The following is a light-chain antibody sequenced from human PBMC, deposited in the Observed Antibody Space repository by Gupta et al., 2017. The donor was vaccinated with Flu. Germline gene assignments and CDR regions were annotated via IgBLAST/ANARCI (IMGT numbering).Light chain of an antibody. V-gene: IGLV2-14*01. J-gene: IGLJ2*01. Sequence: QSALAQPASVSGSPGRSITISCTGTSTDVGAYNYVSWYQQHPVKAPKLLIYEVYDRPSGVSDRFSGSKSGTTASLTISGLQAEDEADYYCSSYTTNSTLVFGGGTKLTVL. CDR3: SSYTTNSTLV. CDR1: STDVGAYNY. CDR2: EVY.